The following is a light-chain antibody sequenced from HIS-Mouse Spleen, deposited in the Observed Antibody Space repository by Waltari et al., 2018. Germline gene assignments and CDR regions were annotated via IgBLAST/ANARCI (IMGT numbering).Light chain of an antibody. CDR1: QSLVHSDGNTY. Sequence: DVVMTQSPLSLPVTLGQPASISCRSSQSLVHSDGNTYLNWFQQRPGQSPRRLIYKVSNRDSGVPDRFSGSGSGTDFTLKISRVEAEDVGVYYCMQGTHWPPLTFGVGTKVEIK. V-gene: IGKV2-30*02. J-gene: IGKJ4*01. CDR3: MQGTHWPPLT. CDR2: KVS.